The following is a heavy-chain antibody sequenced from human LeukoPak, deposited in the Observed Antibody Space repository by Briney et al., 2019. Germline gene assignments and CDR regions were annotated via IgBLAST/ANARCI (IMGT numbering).Heavy chain of an antibody. V-gene: IGHV3-11*01. D-gene: IGHD3-22*01. Sequence: GGSLRLSCAASGFTFSDYYMSWMRQAPGKGLEWVSYINGSGTTIYNADSVKGRLTISRDNAKNSLYLQMNSLRGEDTAVYYCVRAYSRGYSDDFDYWGQGTLVTVSS. CDR3: VRAYSRGYSDDFDY. CDR2: INGSGTTI. J-gene: IGHJ4*02. CDR1: GFTFSDYY.